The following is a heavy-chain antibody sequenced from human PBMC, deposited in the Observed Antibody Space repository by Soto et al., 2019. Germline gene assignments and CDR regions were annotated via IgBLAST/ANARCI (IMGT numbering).Heavy chain of an antibody. D-gene: IGHD3-3*01. CDR3: ARGQRFSDWFDP. V-gene: IGHV4-4*07. Sequence: PSETLSLTCTVSGGSISPYYWTWIRQPAGKGLEWIGRIYSSGNTKYNPSLQSRVTMSLDTSNNQFSLRLTSVTAADTAVYYCARGQRFSDWFDPWGQGTLVTVSS. J-gene: IGHJ5*02. CDR2: IYSSGNT. CDR1: GGSISPYY.